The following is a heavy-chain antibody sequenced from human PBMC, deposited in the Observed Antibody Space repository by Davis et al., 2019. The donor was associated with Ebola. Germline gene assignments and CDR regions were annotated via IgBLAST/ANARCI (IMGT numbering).Heavy chain of an antibody. V-gene: IGHV3-11*01. J-gene: IGHJ6*02. Sequence: GESLKISCAASGFTFSDYYMSWIRQAPGKGLEWFSYISSSGSTIYYADSVKGRFTISRDNAKNSLYLQMNSLRAEDTAVYYCARDLRYSSGWYYYYYGMDVWGRGTLVTVSS. CDR2: ISSSGSTI. D-gene: IGHD6-19*01. CDR1: GFTFSDYY. CDR3: ARDLRYSSGWYYYYYGMDV.